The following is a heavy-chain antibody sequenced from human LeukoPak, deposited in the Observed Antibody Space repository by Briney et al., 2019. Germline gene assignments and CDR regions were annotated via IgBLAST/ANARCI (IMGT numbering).Heavy chain of an antibody. J-gene: IGHJ4*02. CDR2: IYHSGST. CDR3: ASFSMGVAGTGGDY. Sequence: PSQTLSLTCAVSGGSISSGGYSWSWIRQPPGKGLEWIGYIYHSGSTYYNPSLKSRVTISVDRSKNQFSLKLSSVTAADTAVYYCASFSMGVAGTGGDYWGQGTLVTVSS. CDR1: GGSISSGGYS. V-gene: IGHV4-30-2*01. D-gene: IGHD6-19*01.